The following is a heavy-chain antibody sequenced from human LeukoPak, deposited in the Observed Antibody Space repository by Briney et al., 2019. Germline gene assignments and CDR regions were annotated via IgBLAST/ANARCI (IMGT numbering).Heavy chain of an antibody. J-gene: IGHJ4*02. CDR2: ISYDGSNK. Sequence: GGSLRLSCAASGFTFSNYVMHWVRQVPGKGLEWVAVISYDGSNKYYADSVKGRFTISRDNAKNSLFLQMNGLRDEDTALYYCARERVIAAAGDGFDSWGQGTLVTVSS. CDR3: ARERVIAAAGDGFDS. V-gene: IGHV3-30*04. D-gene: IGHD2-21*01. CDR1: GFTFSNYV.